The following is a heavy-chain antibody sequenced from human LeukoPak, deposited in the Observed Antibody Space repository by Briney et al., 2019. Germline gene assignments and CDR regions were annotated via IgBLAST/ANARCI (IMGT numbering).Heavy chain of an antibody. J-gene: IGHJ4*02. V-gene: IGHV4-30-2*01. CDR3: ARNIVGATPLFDY. CDR1: GDPISCGVYY. D-gene: IGHD1-26*01. CDR2: IYHSGST. Sequence: SEALPLTCTVSGDPISCGVYYWSWVRQPPGKGLAWLGYIYHSGSTYYNPSLKSRVTISVDRSKNQFSLKLSSVTAADTAVYYCARNIVGATPLFDYWGQGTLVTVSS.